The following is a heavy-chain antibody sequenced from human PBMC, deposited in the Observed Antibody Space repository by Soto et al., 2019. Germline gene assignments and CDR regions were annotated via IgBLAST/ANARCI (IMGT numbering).Heavy chain of an antibody. D-gene: IGHD2-21*02. CDR2: IRSKAYGGTT. Sequence: GGSLRLSCTASGFTFGDYAMSWFRQAPGKGLEWVGFIRSKAYGGTTEYAASVKGRFTISRDDSKSIAYLQMNSLKTEDTAVYYCTRAPYCGADCYHWYFDLWGRGTLVTSPQ. J-gene: IGHJ2*01. CDR1: GFTFGDYA. CDR3: TRAPYCGADCYHWYFDL. V-gene: IGHV3-49*03.